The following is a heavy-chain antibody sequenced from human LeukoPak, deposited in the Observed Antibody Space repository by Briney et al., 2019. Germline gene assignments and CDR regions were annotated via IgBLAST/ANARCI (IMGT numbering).Heavy chain of an antibody. CDR2: IYYSGST. CDR1: GGSIGSSSYY. V-gene: IGHV4-39*07. J-gene: IGHJ3*02. Sequence: SETLSLTCTVSGGSIGSSSYYWGWIRQPPGKGLEWIGSIYYSGSTYYNPPLKSRVTISVDTSKNQFSLKLSSVTAADTAVYYCARFVRDDAFDIWGQGTMVTVSS. CDR3: ARFVRDDAFDI.